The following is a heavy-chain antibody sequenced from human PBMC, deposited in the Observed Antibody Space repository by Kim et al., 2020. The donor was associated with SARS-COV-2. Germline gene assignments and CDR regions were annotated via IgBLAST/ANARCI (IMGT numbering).Heavy chain of an antibody. Sequence: VDSVKGRFTISRDNAKNSLYLQMNSLRAEDTAVYYCARVGYDYGDYYFDYWGQGTLVTVSS. V-gene: IGHV3-7*03. D-gene: IGHD4-17*01. J-gene: IGHJ4*02. CDR3: ARVGYDYGDYYFDY.